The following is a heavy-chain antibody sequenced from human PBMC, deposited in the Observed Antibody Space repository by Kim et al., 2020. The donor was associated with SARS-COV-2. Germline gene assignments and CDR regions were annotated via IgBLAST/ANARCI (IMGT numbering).Heavy chain of an antibody. CDR3: ARIEREVTETYDY. CDR1: GFTFSSYS. CDR2: ISSSSSYI. J-gene: IGHJ4*02. Sequence: GGSLRLSCAASGFTFSSYSMNWVRQAPGKGLEWVSSISSSSSYIYYADSVKGRFTISRDNAKNSLYLQMNSLRAEDTAVYYCARIEREVTETYDYWGQGTLVTVSS. D-gene: IGHD2-21*02. V-gene: IGHV3-21*01.